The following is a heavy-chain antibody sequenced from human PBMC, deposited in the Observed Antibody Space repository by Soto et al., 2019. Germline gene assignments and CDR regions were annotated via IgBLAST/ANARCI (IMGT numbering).Heavy chain of an antibody. Sequence: SVKVSCKASGYTFTCYYMHWVRQAPGQGLEWMGGINPIFGTANYAQKFQGRVTMTADESTSTAYMELSSLRSEDTAVYYCATSPRVSVSAYYYGMDVWGQGTTVTVSS. V-gene: IGHV1-69*13. CDR1: GYTFTCYY. D-gene: IGHD3-10*01. J-gene: IGHJ6*02. CDR2: INPIFGTA. CDR3: ATSPRVSVSAYYYGMDV.